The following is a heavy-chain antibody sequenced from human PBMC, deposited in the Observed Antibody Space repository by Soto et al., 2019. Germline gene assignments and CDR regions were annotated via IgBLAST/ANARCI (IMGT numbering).Heavy chain of an antibody. CDR2: INPNSGGT. V-gene: IGHV1-2*02. Sequence: ASVKVSCKASGYTFTDYYVHWVRQAPGQGLEWMGWINPNSGGTKTAQKFQGRVTVTRDTSISTAYMDLSRLRSDDTAVYYCARAVTRTQSCTNGPCHYHYYDMDVRGQGNMLTVSS. CDR1: GYTFTDYY. J-gene: IGHJ6*02. D-gene: IGHD2-8*01. CDR3: ARAVTRTQSCTNGPCHYHYYDMDV.